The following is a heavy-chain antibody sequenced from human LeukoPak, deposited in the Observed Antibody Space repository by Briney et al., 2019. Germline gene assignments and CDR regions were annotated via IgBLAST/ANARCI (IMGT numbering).Heavy chain of an antibody. V-gene: IGHV3-7*03. Sequence: GGSLRLSCAASGFIFNTYRMTWVRQALGKGLEWVASIKQDGGEEYYEDSVRGRFTISRDNSKNTLYVQMNSLRDEDTAVYYCAKDQRWESPHYLDSWGQGTLVTVSS. CDR1: GFIFNTYR. J-gene: IGHJ4*02. CDR2: IKQDGGEE. CDR3: AKDQRWESPHYLDS. D-gene: IGHD1-26*01.